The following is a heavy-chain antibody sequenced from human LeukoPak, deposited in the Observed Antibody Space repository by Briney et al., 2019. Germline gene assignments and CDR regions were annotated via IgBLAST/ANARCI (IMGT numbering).Heavy chain of an antibody. CDR3: ARGVAISSSGWYDTFDY. CDR1: GFTFSNSA. Sequence: PGGSLRLSCAASGFTFSNSAMYWVRQAPGKGLEFVSVISTNGDRTYYADSVKGRFTISRDNSKNTLYLQMGSLRADDTAVYYCARGVAISSSGWYDTFDYWGQGALVTISS. J-gene: IGHJ4*02. V-gene: IGHV3-64*02. D-gene: IGHD6-19*01. CDR2: ISTNGDRT.